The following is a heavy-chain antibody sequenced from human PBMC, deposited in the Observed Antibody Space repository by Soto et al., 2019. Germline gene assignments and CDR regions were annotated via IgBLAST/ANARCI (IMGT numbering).Heavy chain of an antibody. CDR2: IRSSSGCI. CDR3: AKDKYSSSWNWFDP. J-gene: IGHJ5*02. D-gene: IGHD6-13*01. CDR1: GLTFSSFS. Sequence: GGSLRLSCAASGLTFSSFSFNWVRQAPGKGLEWVSAIRSSSGCIYYADSVKGRFTISRDNSKNTLYLQMNSLRAEDTAVYYCAKDKYSSSWNWFDPWGQGTLVTVSS. V-gene: IGHV3-23*01.